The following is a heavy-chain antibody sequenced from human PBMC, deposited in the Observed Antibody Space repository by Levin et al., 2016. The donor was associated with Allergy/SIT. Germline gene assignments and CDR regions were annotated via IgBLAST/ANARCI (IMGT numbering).Heavy chain of an antibody. V-gene: IGHV4-31*02. CDR2: IYYSGST. CDR3: ARDRKDYYYYGMDV. J-gene: IGHJ6*02. Sequence: WIRQPPGKGLEWIGYIYYSGSTYYNPSLKSRVTISVDTSKNQFSLKLSSVTAADTAVYYCARDRKDYYYYGMDVWGQGTTVTVSS. D-gene: IGHD1-14*01.